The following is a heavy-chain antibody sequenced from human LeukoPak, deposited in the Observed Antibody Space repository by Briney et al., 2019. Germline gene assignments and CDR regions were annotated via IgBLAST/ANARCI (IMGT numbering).Heavy chain of an antibody. CDR1: GFTFNNYW. V-gene: IGHV3-74*01. D-gene: IGHD5-18*01. J-gene: IGHJ4*02. Sequence: GGSLRLSCAASGFTFNNYWMHWVRQAPGKGLVWVSRIKSDGQITTYADSVKGRFTTSRDNAKNTFYLQMNSLRAEDTAVYYCARVRGYSYGPPDYWGQGTLVTVSS. CDR2: IKSDGQIT. CDR3: ARVRGYSYGPPDY.